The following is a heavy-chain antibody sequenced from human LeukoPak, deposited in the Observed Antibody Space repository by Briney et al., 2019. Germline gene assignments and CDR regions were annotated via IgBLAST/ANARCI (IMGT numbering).Heavy chain of an antibody. CDR1: GFTFSSYW. J-gene: IGHJ5*02. CDR2: IKQDGSEK. Sequence: GGSLRLSCAASGFTFSSYWMSWVRQAPGKGLEWVANIKQDGSEKYYVDSVKGRFTISRDNAKNSLYLQMNSLRAEDTAVYYCAREGAVAGIVWFDPWGREPWSPSPQ. CDR3: AREGAVAGIVWFDP. V-gene: IGHV3-7*01. D-gene: IGHD6-19*01.